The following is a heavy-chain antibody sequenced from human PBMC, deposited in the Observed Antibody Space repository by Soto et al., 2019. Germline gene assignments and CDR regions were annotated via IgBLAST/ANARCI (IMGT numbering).Heavy chain of an antibody. CDR2: IHYGESS. J-gene: IGHJ4*02. Sequence: QVQLQESGPGLVKPSQTLSLTCTVSGGSITRGGYYWSWIRQHPGKGLDWIGYIHYGESSFYNPSPESRLTISVDTSKNQFSLRLTSVMAADTAVYYCARIAVAATYYFDSWGQGTLVTVSS. D-gene: IGHD6-19*01. CDR1: GGSITRGGYY. V-gene: IGHV4-31*03. CDR3: ARIAVAATYYFDS.